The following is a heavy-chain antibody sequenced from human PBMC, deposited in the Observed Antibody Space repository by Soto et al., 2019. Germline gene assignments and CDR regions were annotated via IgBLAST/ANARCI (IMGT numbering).Heavy chain of an antibody. V-gene: IGHV1-69*13. CDR1: GGTFSSYA. CDR3: AENPPYGDYDYYYYGMDV. CDR2: IIPIFGTA. D-gene: IGHD4-17*01. J-gene: IGHJ6*02. Sequence: EASVKVSCKASGGTFSSYAISWVRQAPGQGLEWMGGIIPIFGTANYAQKFQGRVTITADESTSTAYMELSSLRSEDTAVYYCAENPPYGDYDYYYYGMDVWGQGTTVTVSS.